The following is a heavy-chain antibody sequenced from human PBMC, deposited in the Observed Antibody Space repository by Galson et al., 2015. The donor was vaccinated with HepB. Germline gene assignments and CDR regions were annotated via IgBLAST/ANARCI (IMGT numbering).Heavy chain of an antibody. Sequence: SVKVSCKASGYTFTSYAMHWVRQAPGQRLEWMGWINAGNGNTKYSQKFQGRVTITRDTSASTAYMELSSLRSEDTAVYYCARAQLRPIVVVVAGTRYPDYWGQGTLVTVSS. CDR1: GYTFTSYA. J-gene: IGHJ4*02. CDR3: ARAQLRPIVVVVAGTRYPDY. V-gene: IGHV1-3*01. D-gene: IGHD2-15*01. CDR2: INAGNGNT.